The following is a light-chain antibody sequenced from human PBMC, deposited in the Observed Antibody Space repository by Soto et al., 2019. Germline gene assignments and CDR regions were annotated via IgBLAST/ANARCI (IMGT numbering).Light chain of an antibody. Sequence: EIVLTQSPGTLSLSPGERATLSCRASQSVTNNYLAWYHQKPGQAPRLLIYGASSRATGIPDRFSGSGSGTDFTLTISRLEPEDFAVYHCQQYGRSPITFGQGTRLEIK. CDR3: QQYGRSPIT. V-gene: IGKV3-20*01. CDR1: QSVTNNY. CDR2: GAS. J-gene: IGKJ5*01.